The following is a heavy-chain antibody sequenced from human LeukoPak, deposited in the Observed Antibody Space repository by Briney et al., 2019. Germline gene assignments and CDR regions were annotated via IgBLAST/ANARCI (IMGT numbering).Heavy chain of an antibody. CDR3: ASPGKVWDVFDI. V-gene: IGHV4-30-4*01. Sequence: SETLSLTCTASGGSISSGDYYWSWIRQPPGKGLEWIGYIYYSGSTYYNPSLKSRVTISVDTSKNQFSLKLSSVTAADTAVYYCASPGKVWDVFDIWGQGTMVTVSS. CDR1: GGSISSGDYY. CDR2: IYYSGST. J-gene: IGHJ3*02.